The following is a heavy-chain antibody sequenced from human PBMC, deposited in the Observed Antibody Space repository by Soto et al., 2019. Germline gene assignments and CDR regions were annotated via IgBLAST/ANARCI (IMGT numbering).Heavy chain of an antibody. J-gene: IGHJ4*02. CDR2: ISANGDNV. CDR1: GFTVDGYA. V-gene: IGHV3-9*01. CDR3: AKDMKWGGMTTIHYFDS. D-gene: IGHD4-17*01. Sequence: GGALRLSCVSSGFTVDGYAIHWVRQAPGEGLEWVSGISANGDNVDYADSVKGRFTVSRDNAKNSLFLQMNSLRPEDTALYYCAKDMKWGGMTTIHYFDSWGQGTQVTVSS.